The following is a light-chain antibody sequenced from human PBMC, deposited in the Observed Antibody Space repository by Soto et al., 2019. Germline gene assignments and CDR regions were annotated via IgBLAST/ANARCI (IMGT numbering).Light chain of an antibody. CDR2: AAS. Sequence: DIPMTQSPSSLSASVGDRVTITCRASQSISWYLNWYQQKPVKAPKLLIYAASSLQSGVPSRCSGSGSGTDFTLTISSLQPEDFATYYCQQSYSTPQNTFGQGTKLEIK. CDR3: QQSYSTPQNT. CDR1: QSISWY. V-gene: IGKV1-39*01. J-gene: IGKJ2*01.